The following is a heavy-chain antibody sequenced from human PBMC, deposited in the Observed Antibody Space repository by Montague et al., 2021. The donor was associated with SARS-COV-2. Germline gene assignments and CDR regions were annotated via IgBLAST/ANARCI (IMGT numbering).Heavy chain of an antibody. J-gene: IGHJ4*02. Sequence: LVKPTQTLTLTCTFSGFSLSTSGVGVGWIRQPPGRGLEWIAEIHHTGITNFNPSLRSRVSISLDTSRNQFSLTLNSVTAADTAIYYCASHPAFQQLYSWGQGTLVSVSS. CDR2: IHHTGIT. CDR1: GFSLSTSGVG. D-gene: IGHD6-13*01. CDR3: ASHPAFQQLYS. V-gene: IGHV4-39*07.